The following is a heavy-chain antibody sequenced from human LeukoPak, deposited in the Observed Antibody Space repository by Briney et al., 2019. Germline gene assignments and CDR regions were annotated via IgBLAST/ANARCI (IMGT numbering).Heavy chain of an antibody. CDR1: GFTFSDYY. D-gene: IGHD3-10*01. Sequence: GGSLRLSCAASGFTFSDYYMSWIRQAPGKGLEWVSYISSTGNTIYYAGSMKGRFTISRDNANNSLYLQMNSLRAEDTAVYYCARGEGFYGSGSPYWGQGTLVTVSS. V-gene: IGHV3-11*01. J-gene: IGHJ4*02. CDR3: ARGEGFYGSGSPY. CDR2: ISSTGNTI.